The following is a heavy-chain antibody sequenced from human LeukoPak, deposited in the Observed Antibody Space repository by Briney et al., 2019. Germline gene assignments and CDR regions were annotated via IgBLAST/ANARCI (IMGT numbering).Heavy chain of an antibody. D-gene: IGHD6-13*01. CDR1: GFTVSSNY. CDR2: IYSGGST. CDR3: ARESGIAAAHFDY. Sequence: SGGSLRLSCAASGFTVSSNYMSWVRQAPGKGLEWVSVIYSGGSTYYADSVKGRFTISRDNSKNTLYLQMNSLRAEDTAVYYCARESGIAAAHFDYWGQGTLVTVSS. V-gene: IGHV3-53*01. J-gene: IGHJ4*02.